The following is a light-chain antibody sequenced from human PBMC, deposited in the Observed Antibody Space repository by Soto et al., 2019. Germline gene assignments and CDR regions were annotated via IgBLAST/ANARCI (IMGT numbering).Light chain of an antibody. CDR3: QQSGNWIT. Sequence: EIVMTRSRATLSVSPGDRATLSCRASQSVRSNLAWYQQKPGQAPRLLIYGASTRATGIPDRFSGSGSGTDFTLTISSLEPEDFAVYYCQQSGNWITFGQGTRLEI. CDR1: QSVRSN. J-gene: IGKJ5*01. CDR2: GAS. V-gene: IGKV3D-15*01.